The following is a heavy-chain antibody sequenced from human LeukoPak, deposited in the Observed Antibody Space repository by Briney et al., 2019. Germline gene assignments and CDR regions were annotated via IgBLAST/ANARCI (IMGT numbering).Heavy chain of an antibody. CDR1: GYTFTSYG. V-gene: IGHV1-18*01. CDR2: ISAYNGNT. CDR3: ARAGVWYYDSSGSPLDH. D-gene: IGHD3-22*01. J-gene: IGHJ4*02. Sequence: ASVKVSCKASGYTFTSYGISWVRQAPGQGLEWMGWISAYNGNTNYAQKLQGRVTMTTDTSTSTAYMELRSLRSDDTAVYYSARAGVWYYDSSGSPLDHWGQGTLVTVSS.